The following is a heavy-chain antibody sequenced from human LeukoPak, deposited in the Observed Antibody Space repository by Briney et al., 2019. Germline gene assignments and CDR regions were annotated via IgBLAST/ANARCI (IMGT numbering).Heavy chain of an antibody. CDR3: ASARWGDYDSSGYSPFDY. V-gene: IGHV4-30-2*01. Sequence: SETLSLTCTVSGGSISSGGYYWSWIRQPPGKGLEWIGYIYHSGSTYYNPSLKSRVTISVDRSKNQFSLKLSSVTAADTAVYYCASARWGDYDSSGYSPFDYWGQGTLVTVSS. J-gene: IGHJ4*02. D-gene: IGHD3-22*01. CDR2: IYHSGST. CDR1: GGSISSGGYY.